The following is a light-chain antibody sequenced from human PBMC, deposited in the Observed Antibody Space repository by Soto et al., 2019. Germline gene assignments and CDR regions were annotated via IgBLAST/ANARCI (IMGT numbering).Light chain of an antibody. J-gene: IGLJ3*02. V-gene: IGLV2-14*03. Sequence: SVLTQTASVSGSPGQSITISCTGTSSDVGGYNFVSWYQQHPGKAPKLIIHEVTNRPSGVSNRFSGSKSGNTASLTISGLQAEDEAVYYCCSHSSSITWMFGGATKLTVL. CDR3: CSHSSSITWM. CDR2: EVT. CDR1: SSDVGGYNF.